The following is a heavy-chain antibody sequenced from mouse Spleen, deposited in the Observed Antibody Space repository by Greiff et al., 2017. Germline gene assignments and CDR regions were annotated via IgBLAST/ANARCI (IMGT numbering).Heavy chain of an antibody. J-gene: IGHJ4*01. D-gene: IGHD2-1*01. CDR1: GYTFTSYT. V-gene: IGHV1-4*01. Sequence: VKLVESGAELARPGASVKMSCKASGYTFTSYTMHWVKQRPGQGLEWIGYINPSSGYTKYNQKFKDKATLTADKSSSTAYMQLSSLTSEDSAVYYCARNYPYAMDYWGQGTSVTVSS. CDR2: INPSSGYT. CDR3: ARNYPYAMDY.